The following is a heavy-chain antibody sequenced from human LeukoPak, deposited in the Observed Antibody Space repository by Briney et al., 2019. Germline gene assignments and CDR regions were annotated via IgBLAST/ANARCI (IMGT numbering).Heavy chain of an antibody. V-gene: IGHV4-39*01. J-gene: IGHJ4*02. D-gene: IGHD3-10*01. Sequence: PSETLSLTCTVSGGSISSSGYYWDWIRQPPGKGLEWIGSIHYSGSTYYRPSLQSRVTIAVDTSKNQLSLKLSSVTAADTAVYYCARHQGFTSMVRGVIDYWGQGTLVTVS. CDR2: IHYSGST. CDR3: ARHQGFTSMVRGVIDY. CDR1: GGSISSSGYY.